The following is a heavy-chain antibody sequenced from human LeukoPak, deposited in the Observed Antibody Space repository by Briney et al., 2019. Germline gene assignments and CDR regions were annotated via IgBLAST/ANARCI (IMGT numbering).Heavy chain of an antibody. CDR1: GGSISSYY. CDR3: ARGPALDY. V-gene: IGHV4-34*01. CDR2: INHSGST. Sequence: PSETLSLTCTVSGGSISSYYWSWIRQPPGKGLEWIGEINHSGSTNYNPSLKSRVTISVDTSKNQFSLKLSSVTAADTAVYYCARGPALDYWGQGTLVTVSS. J-gene: IGHJ4*02.